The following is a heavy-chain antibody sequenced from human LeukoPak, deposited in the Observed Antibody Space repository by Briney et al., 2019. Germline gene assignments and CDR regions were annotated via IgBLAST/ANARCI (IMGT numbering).Heavy chain of an antibody. CDR1: GGSISSGDYY. J-gene: IGHJ6*03. CDR3: ARGDDYYYYMDV. CDR2: IYYSGST. V-gene: IGHV4-30-4*08. Sequence: KPSETLSLTCTVSGGSISSGDYYWSWIRQPPGKGLEWIGYIYYSGSTYYNPSLKGRVTISVDTSKNQFSLKLSSVTAADTAVYYCARGDDYYYYMDVWGKGTTVTVSS.